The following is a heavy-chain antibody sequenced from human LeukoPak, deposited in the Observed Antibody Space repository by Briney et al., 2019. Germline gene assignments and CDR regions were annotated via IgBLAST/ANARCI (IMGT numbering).Heavy chain of an antibody. CDR1: GYTLTCYG. D-gene: IGHD3-22*01. Sequence: GASVKVSCKASGYTLTCYGISWVRQAPGQGLEWMGWISTYNGNTNYAQKLQGRVTMTTDTSTSTAYMELRSLRSDDTAVYYCARGSCRGLIVVVNGTFDIWGQGTMVTVSS. CDR2: ISTYNGNT. V-gene: IGHV1-18*01. J-gene: IGHJ3*02. CDR3: ARGSCRGLIVVVNGTFDI.